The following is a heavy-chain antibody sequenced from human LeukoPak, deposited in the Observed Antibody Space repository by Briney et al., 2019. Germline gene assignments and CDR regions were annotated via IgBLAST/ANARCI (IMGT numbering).Heavy chain of an antibody. CDR2: IEYGGRT. V-gene: IGHV4-59*01. J-gene: IGHJ3*02. CDR1: GGSISSYY. Sequence: SETLSLTCTVSGGSISSYYWSWIPQPPGKGLEWIGYIEYGGRTKYHPSLKSRVTISVDTSKNQFSLKLSSVTAADTAVYYCAREWRSHDAFDIWGQRTMVAVSS. CDR3: AREWRSHDAFDI. D-gene: IGHD3-16*01.